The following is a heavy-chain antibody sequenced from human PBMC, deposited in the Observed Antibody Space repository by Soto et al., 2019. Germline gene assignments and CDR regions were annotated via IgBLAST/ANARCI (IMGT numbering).Heavy chain of an antibody. V-gene: IGHV3-33*01. CDR1: GFTFSRYG. CDR2: IWNDGIRK. D-gene: IGHD3-22*01. J-gene: IGHJ4*02. Sequence: GGSLRLSCAASGFTFSRYGMHWVRQAPGKGLEWVALIWNDGIRKVYVDSVKGRFTISRDNSKNALDLQMNSLRAEDTAVYYCARDDDYEANAFDYWGPGTLVTVSS. CDR3: ARDDDYEANAFDY.